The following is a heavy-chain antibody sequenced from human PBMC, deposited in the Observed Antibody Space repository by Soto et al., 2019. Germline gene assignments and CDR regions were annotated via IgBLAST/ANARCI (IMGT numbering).Heavy chain of an antibody. Sequence: QVRLVQSGAEVKKPGSSVKVSCKASGGTFSSYAISWVRQAPGQGLEWMGGIIPIFGTANYAQKFQGRVTITADESTSTAYMELSSLRYEDTAVYYCASNYCSSTSCYNWFDPWGQGTLVTVSS. D-gene: IGHD2-2*01. CDR2: IIPIFGTA. CDR3: ASNYCSSTSCYNWFDP. CDR1: GGTFSSYA. J-gene: IGHJ5*02. V-gene: IGHV1-69*01.